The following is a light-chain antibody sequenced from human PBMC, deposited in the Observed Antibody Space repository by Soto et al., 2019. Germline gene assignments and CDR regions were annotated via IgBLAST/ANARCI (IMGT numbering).Light chain of an antibody. V-gene: IGLV1-44*01. CDR2: ANN. CDR3: APWDAGQKTWV. CDR1: SSNIGSEH. J-gene: IGLJ3*02. Sequence: QSVLTQPPSASGTPGQRVTISCSGSSSNIGSEHVNWYQQVPGTAPKLLIYANNQRPSGVPDRFSVSKSGTSASLAIGGLYSEAVADYYWAPWDAGQKTWVFAGGTKLTAL.